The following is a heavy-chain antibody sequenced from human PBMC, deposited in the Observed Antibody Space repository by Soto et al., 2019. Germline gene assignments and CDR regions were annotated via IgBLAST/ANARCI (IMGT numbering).Heavy chain of an antibody. J-gene: IGHJ6*02. D-gene: IGHD2-21*02. CDR3: AREGDVPYYYYGMDV. V-gene: IGHV1-18*01. Sequence: QVHLVQSGAEVKKPGASVKVSCKTSGYTFTRYGISWVRQAPGQGLEWRGWISGYDGRTNLAQKVQDRVTMTTDTSTSTVYMELRSLRSDDTAVYYCAREGDVPYYYYGMDVWGQGTTVTVSS. CDR2: ISGYDGRT. CDR1: GYTFTRYG.